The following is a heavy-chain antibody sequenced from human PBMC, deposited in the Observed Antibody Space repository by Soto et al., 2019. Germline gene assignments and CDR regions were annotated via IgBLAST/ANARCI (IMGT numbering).Heavy chain of an antibody. CDR3: AKRLCAVGGPFHY. CDR1: GFTFRGFI. Sequence: DVQLLEPGGRLVQPAGSLRLSCAPAGFTFRGFIRDWVRQAPGKGLEWVSEINPRGDVTNYAEYVKGRFTVSRDNSRNSLYLQLSSLRVDDTAVYYCAKRLCAVGGPFHYWGQGTLVTVSS. J-gene: IGHJ4*02. V-gene: IGHV3-23*01. CDR2: INPRGDVT. D-gene: IGHD2-15*01.